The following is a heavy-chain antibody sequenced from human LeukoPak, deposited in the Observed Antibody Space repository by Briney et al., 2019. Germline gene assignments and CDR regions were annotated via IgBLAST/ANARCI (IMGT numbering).Heavy chain of an antibody. CDR2: IYYSGST. V-gene: IGHV4-59*01. J-gene: IGHJ6*03. CDR1: GGPISSYY. D-gene: IGHD1-26*01. Sequence: SETLSLTCTVSGGPISSYYWSWIRQPPGKGLEWIGYIYYSGSTNYNPSLKSRVTISVDTSKNQFSLKLSSVTAADTAVYYCARDRWELNYYYYMDVWGKGTTVTISS. CDR3: ARDRWELNYYYYMDV.